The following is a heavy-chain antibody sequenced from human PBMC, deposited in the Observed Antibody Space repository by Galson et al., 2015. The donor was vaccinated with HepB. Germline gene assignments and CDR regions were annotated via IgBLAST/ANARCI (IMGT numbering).Heavy chain of an antibody. CDR3: ARDLSGANYYGSGSSPNNWFDP. CDR1: GYTFTSYG. V-gene: IGHV1-18*04. Sequence: SVKVSCKASGYTFTSYGISWVRQAPGQGLEWMGWISAYNGNTNYAQKLQGRVTMTTDTSTSTAYMELRSLRSDDTVVYYCARDLSGANYYGSGSSPNNWFDPWGQGTLVTVSS. J-gene: IGHJ5*02. D-gene: IGHD3-10*01. CDR2: ISAYNGNT.